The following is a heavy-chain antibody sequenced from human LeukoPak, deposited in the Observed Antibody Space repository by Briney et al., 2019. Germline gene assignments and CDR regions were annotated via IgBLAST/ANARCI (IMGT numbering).Heavy chain of an antibody. V-gene: IGHV4-4*07. Sequence: SETLSLTCTVSGASINSHYWSWIRQPAGKGLEWIVRIYISGSTNYNSSLQSRVTMSVDTYQNQFSLKLTSVTAADTAVYYCARALNPLPGTYYFDYWGQGTLVTVSS. CDR2: IYISGST. J-gene: IGHJ4*02. CDR3: ARALNPLPGTYYFDY. D-gene: IGHD2-15*01. CDR1: GASINSHY.